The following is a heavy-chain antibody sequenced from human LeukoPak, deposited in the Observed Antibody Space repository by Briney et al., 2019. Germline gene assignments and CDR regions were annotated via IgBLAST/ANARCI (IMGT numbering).Heavy chain of an antibody. J-gene: IGHJ4*02. CDR2: VSGGGTTT. CDR1: GFPFNYYA. Sequence: GGSLRLSCAASGFPFNYYAMSWVRQAPGRAPEWVSAVSGGGTTTYYRNSVKRRFTISRDNSKNTLYLQMNSLRAEDTAVYYCAKSDYYDSSGHPSSFEYWGQGTLVTVSS. CDR3: AKSDYYDSSGHPSSFEY. D-gene: IGHD3-22*01. V-gene: IGHV3-23*01.